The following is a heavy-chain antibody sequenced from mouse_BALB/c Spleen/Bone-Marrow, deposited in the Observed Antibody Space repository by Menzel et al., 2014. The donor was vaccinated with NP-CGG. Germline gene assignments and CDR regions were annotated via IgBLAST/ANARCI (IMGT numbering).Heavy chain of an antibody. CDR3: TRPYGYSYAMDY. CDR2: INSDSRTI. J-gene: IGHJ4*01. V-gene: IGHV5-17*02. CDR1: GLTFSSFG. Sequence: EVQLQQSGGGLVQPGGSRKLSCVVSGLTFSSFGMHWVRHVPEKGLEWVAYINSDSRTIYYADTVKGRFTISRDNPKNTLFLQMTSLRSEDTAIYYCTRPYGYSYAMDYWGQGTSVTVSS. D-gene: IGHD2-2*01.